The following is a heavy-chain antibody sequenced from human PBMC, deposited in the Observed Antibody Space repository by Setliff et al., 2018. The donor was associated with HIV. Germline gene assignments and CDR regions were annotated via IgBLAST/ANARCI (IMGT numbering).Heavy chain of an antibody. Sequence: SETLSLTCTVSAVSIGGYSWSWIRQSPGKGLEWIGSIYSTDTTNHNPSLESRVTISVDKSKNQFSLKLNSVTAADTAVYYCARHGTWNSQRFHFDYWGQGTTGTVSS. J-gene: IGHJ4*02. CDR2: IYSTDTT. CDR1: AVSIGGYS. D-gene: IGHD1-7*01. CDR3: ARHGTWNSQRFHFDY. V-gene: IGHV4-4*09.